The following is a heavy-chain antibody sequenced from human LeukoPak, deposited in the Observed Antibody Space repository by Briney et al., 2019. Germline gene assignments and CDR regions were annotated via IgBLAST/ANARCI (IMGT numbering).Heavy chain of an antibody. Sequence: PGGSLRLSCAASGFTFSSYEMNWVRQAPGKGLEWVSYISSSGSTIYYADSVKGRFTISRDNAKNSLYLQMNSLRAEDTAVYYCARDYIVVVDTVFDYWGQGTLVTVFS. CDR2: ISSSGSTI. J-gene: IGHJ4*02. V-gene: IGHV3-48*03. CDR1: GFTFSSYE. D-gene: IGHD2-15*01. CDR3: ARDYIVVVDTVFDY.